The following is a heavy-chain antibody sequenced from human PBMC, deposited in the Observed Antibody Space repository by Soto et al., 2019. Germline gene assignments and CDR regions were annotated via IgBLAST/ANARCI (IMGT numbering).Heavy chain of an antibody. CDR2: IKSKTDGGTT. CDR1: GFTFSNAW. Sequence: GGSLRLSCAASGFTFSNAWMSWVRQAPGKGLEWVGRIKSKTDGGTTDYAAPVKGRFTISRDDSKNTLYLQMNSLKTEDTAVYYCTTVTLVGFLEWLPNRNYYYYMDVWGKGTTVTVSS. V-gene: IGHV3-15*01. J-gene: IGHJ6*03. D-gene: IGHD3-3*02. CDR3: TTVTLVGFLEWLPNRNYYYYMDV.